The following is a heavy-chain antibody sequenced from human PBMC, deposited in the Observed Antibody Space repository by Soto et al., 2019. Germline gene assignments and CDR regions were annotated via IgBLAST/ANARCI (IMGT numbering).Heavy chain of an antibody. CDR2: ISGGSGNT. J-gene: IGHJ4*02. V-gene: IGHV1-3*01. CDR3: ARDPVLDY. D-gene: IGHD4-17*01. Sequence: ASVKVSCKASGYTFTSYTIHWIRQAPGQRLEWMGWISGGSGNTKYSQKFQDRVTITRDTFASTAYVELSSLRSEDTAVYYCARDPVLDYWGQGTPVTVSS. CDR1: GYTFTSYT.